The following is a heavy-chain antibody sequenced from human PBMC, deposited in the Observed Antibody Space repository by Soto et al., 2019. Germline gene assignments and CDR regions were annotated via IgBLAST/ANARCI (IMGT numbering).Heavy chain of an antibody. Sequence: SETLSLSCTVSGGSISSSSYYWGWIRQPPGKGLEWIGSIYYSGSTYYNPSLKSRVTISVDTSKNQFSLKLSSVTAADTAVYYCARDYDSRGYFPYWGQGTLVTVSS. CDR3: ARDYDSRGYFPY. CDR1: GGSISSSSYY. J-gene: IGHJ4*02. D-gene: IGHD3-22*01. V-gene: IGHV4-39*01. CDR2: IYYSGST.